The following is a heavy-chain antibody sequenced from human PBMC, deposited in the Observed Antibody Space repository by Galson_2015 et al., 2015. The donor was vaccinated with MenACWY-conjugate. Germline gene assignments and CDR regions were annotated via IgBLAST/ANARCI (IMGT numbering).Heavy chain of an antibody. J-gene: IGHJ3*01. Sequence: CAISGDSVSSNTATWNWIRQSPSRGLEWLGRTYYRSKWYNDYAVSVQSRITINPDTSKNQFSLHLSSATPEDTAVYYCASGFHLWGQGTMVTVSS. CDR1: GDSVSSNTAT. CDR3: ASGFHL. CDR2: TYYRSKWYN. V-gene: IGHV6-1*01.